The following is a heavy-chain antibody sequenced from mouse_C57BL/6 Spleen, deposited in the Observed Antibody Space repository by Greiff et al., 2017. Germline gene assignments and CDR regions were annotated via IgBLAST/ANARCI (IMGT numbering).Heavy chain of an antibody. CDR3: ARAGGDYGFAY. CDR1: GYTFTSYW. CDR2: IDPSDSET. D-gene: IGHD2-4*01. V-gene: IGHV1-52*01. Sequence: QVQLQQPGAELVRPGSSVKLSCKASGYTFTSYWMHWVKQRPIQGLEWIGNIDPSDSETHYNQKFKDKATLTVDKSSSTAYMQLSSLTSEDSAVYDSARAGGDYGFAYWGQGTLVTVSA. J-gene: IGHJ3*01.